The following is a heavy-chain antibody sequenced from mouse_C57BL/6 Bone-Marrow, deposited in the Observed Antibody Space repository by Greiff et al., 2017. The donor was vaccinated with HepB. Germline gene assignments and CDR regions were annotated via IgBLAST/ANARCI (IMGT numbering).Heavy chain of an antibody. J-gene: IGHJ2*01. CDR1: GYSITSGYY. CDR2: ISYDGSN. V-gene: IGHV3-6*01. D-gene: IGHD1-1*01. CDR3: ASLITTVVAPLFDY. Sequence: VQLKESGPGLVKPSQSLSLTCSVTGYSITSGYYWNWIRQFPGNKLEWMGYISYDGSNNYNPSLKNRISITRDTSKNQFFLKLNSVTTEDTATYYCASLITTVVAPLFDYWGQGTTLTVSS.